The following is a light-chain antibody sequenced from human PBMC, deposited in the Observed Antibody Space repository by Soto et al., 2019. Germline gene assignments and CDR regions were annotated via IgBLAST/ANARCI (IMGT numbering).Light chain of an antibody. V-gene: IGKV1-39*01. CDR1: QSISSY. J-gene: IGKJ1*01. CDR2: EAS. Sequence: DIQMNQSPSSLSASVGDRVTITCRASQSISSYLNWYQQKPGKAPKLLIYEASSLQSGVPSRFSGSGSGTDFTLTVSSLQPDDFATYYCQQSYSTPRTFGQGTKVDIK. CDR3: QQSYSTPRT.